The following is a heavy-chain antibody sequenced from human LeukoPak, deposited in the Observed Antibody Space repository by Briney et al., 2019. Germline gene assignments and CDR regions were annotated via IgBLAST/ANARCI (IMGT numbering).Heavy chain of an antibody. CDR2: IWYDGRNK. CDR1: GFTFSSYG. V-gene: IGHV3-33*01. J-gene: IGHJ4*02. D-gene: IGHD6-13*01. Sequence: GGSLRLSCAASGFTFSSYGMHWVRQAPGKGLEWVAVIWYDGRNKYYADSVKGRFTISRDNSKNTVYLQMNSLRAEDTAVYHCARERSRSYSISPDLDYWGQGALVTVSS. CDR3: ARERSRSYSISPDLDY.